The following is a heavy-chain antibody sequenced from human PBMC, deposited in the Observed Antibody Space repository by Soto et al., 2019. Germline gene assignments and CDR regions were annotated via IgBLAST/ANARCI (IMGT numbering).Heavy chain of an antibody. V-gene: IGHV3-48*04. CDR2: ISSSSSTI. J-gene: IGHJ3*02. CDR1: GFTFSSYS. Sequence: GGSLRLSCAASGFTFSSYSMNWVRQAPGKGLEWVSYISSSSSTIYYADSVKGRFTISRDNAKNSLYLQMNSLRAEDTAVYYCARPKGGYVDYDFWSGYYDAFDIWGQGTMVTVSS. D-gene: IGHD3-3*01. CDR3: ARPKGGYVDYDFWSGYYDAFDI.